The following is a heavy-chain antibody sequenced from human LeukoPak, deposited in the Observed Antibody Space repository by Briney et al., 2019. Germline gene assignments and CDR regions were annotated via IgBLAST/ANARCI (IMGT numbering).Heavy chain of an antibody. CDR2: IYYSGST. CDR1: GGSISSGGYS. Sequence: PSETLSLTCAVSGGSISSGGYSWSWIRQPPGKGLEWIGYIYYSGSTYYNPSLKSRVTISVDTSKNQFSLKLSSVTAADTAVYYCARGRQQLDHWGQGTLVTVSS. D-gene: IGHD6-13*01. V-gene: IGHV4-30-4*07. CDR3: ARGRQQLDH. J-gene: IGHJ4*02.